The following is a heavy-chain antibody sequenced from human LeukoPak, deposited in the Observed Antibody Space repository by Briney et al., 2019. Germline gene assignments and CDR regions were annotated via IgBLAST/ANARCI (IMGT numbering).Heavy chain of an antibody. CDR2: ISGSGGST. V-gene: IGHV3-23*01. CDR3: AKAYSGATYYFDY. Sequence: GGSLRLSCAASGFTFSSYSMNWVRQAPGKGLEWVSAISGSGGSTYYADSVKGRFTISRDNSKNTLYLQMNSLRAEDTAVYYCAKAYSGATYYFDYWGQGTLVTVSS. J-gene: IGHJ4*02. D-gene: IGHD5-12*01. CDR1: GFTFSSYS.